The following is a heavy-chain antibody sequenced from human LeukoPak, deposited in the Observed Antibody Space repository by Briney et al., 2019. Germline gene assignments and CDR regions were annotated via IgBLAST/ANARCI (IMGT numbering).Heavy chain of an antibody. D-gene: IGHD6-13*01. V-gene: IGHV4-39*01. CDR1: GGSISSSSYY. J-gene: IGHJ3*02. CDR2: IYYSGST. Sequence: SETLSLTCTVSGGSISSSSYYWGWIRQPPGKGLEWIGSIYYSGSTYYNPSLKSRLAISVDTSKNQFSLKLSSVTAADTAVYYCASRSIAAAAKGAFDIWGQGTMVTVSS. CDR3: ASRSIAAAAKGAFDI.